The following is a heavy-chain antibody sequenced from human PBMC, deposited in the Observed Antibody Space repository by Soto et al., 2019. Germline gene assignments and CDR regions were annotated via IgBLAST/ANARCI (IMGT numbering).Heavy chain of an antibody. CDR3: AKDGEDAFDI. CDR1: GFTFDDYA. V-gene: IGHV3-9*01. J-gene: IGHJ3*02. Sequence: GGSLRLSCAASGFTFDDYAMHWVRQAPGKGLEWVSGISWNSGSIGYADSVKGRFTISRDNAKNSLYLQMNSLRAEDTALYYCAKDGEDAFDIWGQGTMVTVSS. D-gene: IGHD3-10*01. CDR2: ISWNSGSI.